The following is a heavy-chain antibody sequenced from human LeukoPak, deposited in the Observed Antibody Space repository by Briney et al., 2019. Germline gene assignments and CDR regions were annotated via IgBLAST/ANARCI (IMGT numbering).Heavy chain of an antibody. CDR1: GYTFTGYY. D-gene: IGHD3-3*01. J-gene: IGHJ6*03. V-gene: IGHV1-2*02. Sequence: ASVKVSCKASGYTFTGYYMHWVRQAPGQGLEWMGWINPNSGGTNYAQKFQGRVTMTRDTSISTAYMEPSRLRSDDTAVYYCARQYYDFWSGYYYYYYMDVWGKGTTVTVSS. CDR3: ARQYYDFWSGYYYYYYMDV. CDR2: INPNSGGT.